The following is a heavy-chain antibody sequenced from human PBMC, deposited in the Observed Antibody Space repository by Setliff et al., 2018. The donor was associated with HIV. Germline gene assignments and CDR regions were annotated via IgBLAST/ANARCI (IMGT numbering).Heavy chain of an antibody. Sequence: SVKVSCKVSGDTFRNYALNWVRQAPGQGLEWMGGIIPPVGAAVYAQNFQGRVTITADESTSTAYMELRTLRSEDTAIYYCASPNVCCSGGTCYSGSAFDYWGQGSPVTVSS. D-gene: IGHD2-15*01. V-gene: IGHV1-69*13. CDR1: GDTFRNYA. CDR3: ASPNVCCSGGTCYSGSAFDY. CDR2: IIPPVGAA. J-gene: IGHJ4*02.